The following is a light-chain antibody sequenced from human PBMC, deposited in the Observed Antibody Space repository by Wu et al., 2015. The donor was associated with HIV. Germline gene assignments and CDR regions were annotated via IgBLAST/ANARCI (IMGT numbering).Light chain of an antibody. CDR2: GAS. Sequence: DILLTQSPGTLSLSPGERATLSCRASHSISITYLAWYQQKPGQAPRLLIYGASSRAAGIPARFSSGGSGTDFTLTISRLEPEDFAVYYCQQYATSPLLTFGGGPRWRSN. V-gene: IGKV3-20*01. J-gene: IGKJ4*01. CDR3: QQYATSPLLT. CDR1: HSISITY.